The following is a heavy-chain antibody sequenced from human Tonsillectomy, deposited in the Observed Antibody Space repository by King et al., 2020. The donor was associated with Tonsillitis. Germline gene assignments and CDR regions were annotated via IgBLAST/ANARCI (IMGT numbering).Heavy chain of an antibody. CDR2: SSGSGGST. CDR3: AIAGQPHRDWYFDL. D-gene: IGHD1-14*01. Sequence: VQLVESGGGLVQPGGSLRLSCAASGFTFSSYAMSWVRQAPGKGLEWGSGSSGSGGSTYYADAVKGRFTNSRDNSKNTLYLRMNSLRADDTAVYYCAIAGQPHRDWYFDLWRRATLVTVPS. V-gene: IGHV3-23*04. J-gene: IGHJ2*01. CDR1: GFTFSSYA.